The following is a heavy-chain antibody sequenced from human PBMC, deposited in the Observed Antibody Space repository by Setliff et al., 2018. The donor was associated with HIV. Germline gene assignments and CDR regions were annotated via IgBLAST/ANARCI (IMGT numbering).Heavy chain of an antibody. CDR1: GYSLTKYA. V-gene: IGHV1-3*01. J-gene: IGHJ4*02. Sequence: ASVKVSCKASGYSLTKYALHWVRQAPGQRLEWMGWINANKGNTKYSQKFQGRVTITWDTSASAAYMELSSLRSGDTAVYYCARDKTSRYYYTGSAYSDYFDFWGQGTLVTVSS. CDR2: INANKGNT. CDR3: ARDKTSRYYYTGSAYSDYFDF. D-gene: IGHD3-10*01.